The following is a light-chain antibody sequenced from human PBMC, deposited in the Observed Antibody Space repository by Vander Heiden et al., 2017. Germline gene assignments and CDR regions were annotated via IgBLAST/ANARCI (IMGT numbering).Light chain of an antibody. CDR1: QSINGF. J-gene: IGKJ2*01. V-gene: IGKV1-5*03. CDR3: QQYSTVSYT. CDR2: KAS. Sequence: DIPMTKSPSRLSASVGDRVTITCRASQSINGFLAWYQQKPGKAPKLLIYKASTLESGVPSRFSGSGSGTEFTLTISSLQPDDFASYYCQQYSTVSYTFGQGTKLEIK.